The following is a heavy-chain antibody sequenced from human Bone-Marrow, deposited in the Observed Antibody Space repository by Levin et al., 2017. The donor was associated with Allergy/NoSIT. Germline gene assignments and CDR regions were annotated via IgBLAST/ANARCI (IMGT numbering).Heavy chain of an antibody. Sequence: GESLKISCAASGFTFSSYGMHWVRQAPGKGLEWVAVMSSDGSKTYYADSVRGRFTISRDNSKNRLYLQMNSLRVEDTAVFYCVKDRIAGGSSSSSGYYYYGMDVWGLGTTVTVSS. CDR2: MSSDGSKT. V-gene: IGHV3-30*18. CDR1: GFTFSSYG. J-gene: IGHJ6*02. D-gene: IGHD6-6*01. CDR3: VKDRIAGGSSSSSGYYYYGMDV.